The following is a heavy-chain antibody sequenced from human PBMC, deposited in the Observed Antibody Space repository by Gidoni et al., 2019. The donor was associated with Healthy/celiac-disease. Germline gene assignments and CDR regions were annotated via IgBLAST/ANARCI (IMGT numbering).Heavy chain of an antibody. CDR2: INHSGST. CDR1: GGSFSGYS. V-gene: IGHV4-34*01. D-gene: IGHD4-17*01. CDR3: ARFGDYSGKWFDP. J-gene: IGHJ5*02. Sequence: QVPLPQWGAGLLKPSETLSLTCAVYGGSFSGYSWRWIRQPPGKGLEWIGEINHSGSTNYNPSRKSRVTIAVDTSKNQFSLKLSAVTAADTAVYYGARFGDYSGKWFDPWGQGTLGTVSS.